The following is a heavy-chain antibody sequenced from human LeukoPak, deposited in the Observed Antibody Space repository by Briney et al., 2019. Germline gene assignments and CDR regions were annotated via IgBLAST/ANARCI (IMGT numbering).Heavy chain of an antibody. V-gene: IGHV3-7*01. CDR3: ARDDCSSISCYHNWFDP. J-gene: IGHJ5*02. CDR1: GFTFSSYG. D-gene: IGHD2-2*01. Sequence: GGSLRLSCAASGFTFSSYGMSWVRQAPGKGLEWVANIKQDGSEKYYVVSVKGRFTISRDNAKNSLYMQMNSLRAEDTAVYYCARDDCSSISCYHNWFDPWGQGTLVTVSS. CDR2: IKQDGSEK.